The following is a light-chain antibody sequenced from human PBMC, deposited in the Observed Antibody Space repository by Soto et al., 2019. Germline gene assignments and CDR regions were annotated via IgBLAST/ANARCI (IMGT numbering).Light chain of an antibody. Sequence: SYELTQPPSVSVSPGQTVSITCSGDKLGDKYACWYQQKPGQSPVLVICQDSKRPSGIPERFSGSNSGNTATLTISGTQAMDEADYYCQAWDSSTANVVFGGGTKLTVL. CDR2: QDS. J-gene: IGLJ2*01. CDR1: KLGDKY. CDR3: QAWDSSTANVV. V-gene: IGLV3-1*01.